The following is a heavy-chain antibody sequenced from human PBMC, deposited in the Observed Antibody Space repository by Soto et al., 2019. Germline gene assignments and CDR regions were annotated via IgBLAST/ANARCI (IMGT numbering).Heavy chain of an antibody. J-gene: IGHJ4*02. V-gene: IGHV3-74*01. D-gene: IGHD3-10*01. Sequence: EVQLVESGGGLVQPGGSLRLSCAASGFTFSSYWMHWVRQAPGKGLVWVSRINPDGSTTSYAESVKGRFTISRDSAKDTLYLQMNRLRAEDTAVYYFARVAIGSYYFEYWGQGTLVTVSS. CDR3: ARVAIGSYYFEY. CDR1: GFTFSSYW. CDR2: INPDGSTT.